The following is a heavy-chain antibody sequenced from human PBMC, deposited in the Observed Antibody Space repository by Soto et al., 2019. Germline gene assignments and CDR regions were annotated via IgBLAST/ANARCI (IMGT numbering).Heavy chain of an antibody. CDR3: ARDGGSGYPDDNLYYFAY. CDR1: GFTFSSYA. V-gene: IGHV3-64*01. CDR2: ISSNGGST. J-gene: IGHJ4*02. D-gene: IGHD3-22*01. Sequence: PGGSLRLSCAASGFTFSSYAMHWVRQAPGKGLEYVSAISSNGGSTYYANSVKGRFTISRDNSKNTLYLQMGSLRAEDMAVYYYARDGGSGYPDDNLYYFAYWGQGTLVTVSS.